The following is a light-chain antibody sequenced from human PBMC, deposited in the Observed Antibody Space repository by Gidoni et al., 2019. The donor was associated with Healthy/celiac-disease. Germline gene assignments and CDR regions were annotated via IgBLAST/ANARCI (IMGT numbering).Light chain of an antibody. CDR1: SSNMGKND. V-gene: IGLV1-51*01. J-gene: IGLJ2*01. CDR2: DNN. Sequence: QSVFTQPPSVSAASGQKVTISCSGSSSNMGKNDVSWYQQLPGTAPKLLIYDNNKRPSGIPDRFSGSKSGTSATLGITGLQTGDEADYYCGTWDSSLSDVVFGGGTKLTVL. CDR3: GTWDSSLSDVV.